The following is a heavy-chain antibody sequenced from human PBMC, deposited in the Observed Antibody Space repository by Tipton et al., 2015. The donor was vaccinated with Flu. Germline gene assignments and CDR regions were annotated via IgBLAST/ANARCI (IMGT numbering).Heavy chain of an antibody. CDR1: GDSIRSSNYY. V-gene: IGHV4-39*07. CDR2: TFHSGNT. D-gene: IGHD4-11*01. J-gene: IGHJ5*02. Sequence: TLSLTCGVSGDSIRSSNYYWGWIRQPPGKWLEWIGNTFHSGNTYLNPSLKSRFTISIDTSKNQFSLKLSSVTAADTAVYYCARRDYSNYVSEPKNWFDPWGQGALVTVSS. CDR3: ARRDYSNYVSEPKNWFDP.